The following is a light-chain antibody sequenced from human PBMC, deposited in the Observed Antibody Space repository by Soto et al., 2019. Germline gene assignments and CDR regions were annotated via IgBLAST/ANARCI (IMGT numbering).Light chain of an antibody. J-gene: IGLJ1*01. V-gene: IGLV2-11*01. CDR1: SSDVGGYNY. CDR2: DVN. CDR3: CSYGGSFYV. Sequence: QSALTQPHSVSGSPGQSVAISCSGTSSDVGGYNYVSWYQQHPGEAPKLIIFDVNKRPSGVPDRFSGSKSGSTASLTISGLQAEDEADYYCCSYGGSFYVVGTGTKVTVL.